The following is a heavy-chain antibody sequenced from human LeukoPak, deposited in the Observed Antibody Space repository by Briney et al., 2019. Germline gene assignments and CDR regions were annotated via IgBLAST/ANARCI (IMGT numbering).Heavy chain of an antibody. CDR3: ARGRYRNYYGSGSYFLGHDWFDP. J-gene: IGHJ5*02. CDR2: IIPIFGTA. CDR1: GGTFSSYA. D-gene: IGHD3-10*01. V-gene: IGHV1-69*13. Sequence: SVKVSCKTSGGTFSSYAISWVRQAPGQGLEWMGGIIPIFGTANYAQKFQGRVTITADESTSTAYMELSSLRSEDTAVYYCARGRYRNYYGSGSYFLGHDWFDPWGQGTLVTVSS.